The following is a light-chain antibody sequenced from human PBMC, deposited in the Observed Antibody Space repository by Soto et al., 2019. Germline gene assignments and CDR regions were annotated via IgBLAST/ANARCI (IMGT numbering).Light chain of an antibody. Sequence: DIVLTHSPGTLSLSPVERAALSFSSSQSVSSSYLAWYQQKPGQAPRLLIYGASNRATGIPDRFSGSGSGTDFTLTISRLEPEDFAVYYCQQHDNSPLTFGGGTKVDIK. V-gene: IGKV3-20*01. J-gene: IGKJ4*01. CDR3: QQHDNSPLT. CDR2: GAS. CDR1: QSVSSSY.